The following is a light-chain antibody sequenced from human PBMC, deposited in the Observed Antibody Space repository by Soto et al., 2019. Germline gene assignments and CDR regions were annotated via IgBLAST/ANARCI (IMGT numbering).Light chain of an antibody. V-gene: IGLV4-69*01. CDR2: LNSDGSH. CDR3: QTWGTGIPYV. CDR1: SGHSSYA. J-gene: IGLJ1*01. Sequence: QLVLTQSPSASASLGASVKLTCTLSSGHSSYAIAWHQQRPEKGPRYLMKLNSDGSHNKGDGIPDRFSGSSSGAEGYLTISSLQSEDEADYYCQTWGTGIPYVFGTGTKLTVL.